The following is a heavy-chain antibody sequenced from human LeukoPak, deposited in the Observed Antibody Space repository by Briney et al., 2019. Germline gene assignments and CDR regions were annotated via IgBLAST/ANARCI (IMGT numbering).Heavy chain of an antibody. CDR3: ARVRSSWDYYYYMDV. D-gene: IGHD6-13*01. CDR2: IYYSGST. Sequence: SETLSLTCTVSGGSISSYYWSWIRQPPGKGLEWIGYIYYSGSTRYNPTLKSRVTMSVDTSKNQFSLKLSSVTAADTAAYYCARVRSSWDYYYYMDVWGKGTTVTVSS. V-gene: IGHV4-59*01. J-gene: IGHJ6*03. CDR1: GGSISSYY.